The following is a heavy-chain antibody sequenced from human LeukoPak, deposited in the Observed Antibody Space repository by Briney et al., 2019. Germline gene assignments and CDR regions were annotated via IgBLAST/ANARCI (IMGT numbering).Heavy chain of an antibody. CDR1: GFTFTTYA. J-gene: IGHJ3*01. V-gene: IGHV3-23*01. CDR3: AKDLALAGTGGGFDV. Sequence: GGSLRLSCAASGFTFTTYAINWVRQAPGKGLEWVSGISAGDKAYYADSVKGRFTISRDNSKNTVSLQMSSLRAEDTALYYCAKDLALAGTGGGFDVWGQGTRVAVSS. CDR2: ISAGDKA. D-gene: IGHD6-19*01.